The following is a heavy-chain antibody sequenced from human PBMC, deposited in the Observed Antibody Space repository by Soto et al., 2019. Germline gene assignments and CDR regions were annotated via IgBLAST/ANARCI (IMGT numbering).Heavy chain of an antibody. V-gene: IGHV4-31*03. CDR1: GGSISSGGYY. Sequence: QVQLQESGPGLVKPSQTLSLTCTVSGGSISSGGYYWCWIRQHPGKGLEWIGYIYYSGSTYYNPSRKSRVTISVDTSKNQFSLKLSSVTAADTAVYYCARDRYYDSSGYFDYWGQGTLVTVSS. CDR2: IYYSGST. J-gene: IGHJ4*02. CDR3: ARDRYYDSSGYFDY. D-gene: IGHD3-22*01.